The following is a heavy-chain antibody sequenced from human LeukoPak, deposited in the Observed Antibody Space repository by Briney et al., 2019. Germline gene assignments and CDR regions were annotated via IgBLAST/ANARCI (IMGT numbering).Heavy chain of an antibody. D-gene: IGHD6-13*01. CDR3: ATDFPLAAAITYAEYLQH. Sequence: ASVKVSCKVSGYTLTELSMHWVRQAPGKGLEWMGGFDPEDGETIYAQKFQGRVTMTEDTSTDTAYMELSSLRSEDTAVYYCATDFPLAAAITYAEYLQHWGQGTLVTVSS. V-gene: IGHV1-24*01. CDR1: GYTLTELS. J-gene: IGHJ1*01. CDR2: FDPEDGET.